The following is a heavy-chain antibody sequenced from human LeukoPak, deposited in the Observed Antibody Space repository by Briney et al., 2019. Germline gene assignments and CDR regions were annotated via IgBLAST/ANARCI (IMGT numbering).Heavy chain of an antibody. J-gene: IGHJ6*02. CDR3: ARDGLWFGELLSPYYYGMDV. Sequence: AGGSLRLSCTASGFSFSGYWMTWVRHTPGKGLEWVANINQDGSKKSYVDSVRGRFTISRDNAKNSLYLQMNSLRAEDTAVYYCARDGLWFGELLSPYYYGMDVWGQGTTVTVSS. V-gene: IGHV3-7*01. CDR1: GFSFSGYW. D-gene: IGHD3-10*01. CDR2: INQDGSKK.